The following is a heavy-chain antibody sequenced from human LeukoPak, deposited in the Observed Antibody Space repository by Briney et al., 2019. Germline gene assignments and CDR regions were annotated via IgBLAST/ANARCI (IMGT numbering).Heavy chain of an antibody. Sequence: GGSLRLSCAASGFTFSSYSMNWVRQAPGKGLEWVSSISSSSSYIYYADSVKGRFTISRDNAKNSLYLQMNSLRAEDTAVYYCARAVDSGGYYDAFDIWGQGTMVTVSS. CDR1: GFTFSSYS. J-gene: IGHJ3*02. V-gene: IGHV3-21*01. CDR2: ISSSSSYI. D-gene: IGHD1-26*01. CDR3: ARAVDSGGYYDAFDI.